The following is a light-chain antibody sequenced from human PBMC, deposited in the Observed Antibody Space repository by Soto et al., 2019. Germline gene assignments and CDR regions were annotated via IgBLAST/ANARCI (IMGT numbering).Light chain of an antibody. Sequence: EIVLTQSPATLSLSPGERATISCRASQSVSGYLAWYQQKPGQAPRLLMFDASNRATGIPARFSGSGSGTDLTLTISSLEPEDFAVYYCQQRSNWPSTFGGGTKVEIK. CDR2: DAS. V-gene: IGKV3-11*01. J-gene: IGKJ4*01. CDR3: QQRSNWPST. CDR1: QSVSGY.